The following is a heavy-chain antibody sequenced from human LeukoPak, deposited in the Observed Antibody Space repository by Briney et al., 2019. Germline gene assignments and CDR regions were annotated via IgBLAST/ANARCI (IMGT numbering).Heavy chain of an antibody. CDR1: GFTFSDYY. CDR3: ARDGGATLVRGVITFDY. CDR2: ISSSGSSI. J-gene: IGHJ4*02. V-gene: IGHV3-11*04. Sequence: GGSLRLSCAASGFTFSDYYMSWIRQAPGKGLECVSYISSSGSSIYYADSVKGRFTISRDNTKNSLYLQMNSLRAEDTAVYYCARDGGATLVRGVITFDYWGQGTLVTVSS. D-gene: IGHD3-10*01.